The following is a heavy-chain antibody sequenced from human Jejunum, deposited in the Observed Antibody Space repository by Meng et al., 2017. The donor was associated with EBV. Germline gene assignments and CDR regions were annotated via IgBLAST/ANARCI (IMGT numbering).Heavy chain of an antibody. V-gene: IGHV3-23*01. Sequence: DVQLLEAGGGLVQPRGSLSLSCAASGFTFSRYAMNWVRQAPGKGLEWVSSISGSDSSTYYGDSVKGRFTISRDNSKNTLYLQMNSLRAEDAAAYYCVKDDLGSYDYWGQGTLVTVSS. CDR2: ISGSDSST. J-gene: IGHJ4*02. CDR1: GFTFSRYA. D-gene: IGHD5-18*01. CDR3: VKDDLGSYDY.